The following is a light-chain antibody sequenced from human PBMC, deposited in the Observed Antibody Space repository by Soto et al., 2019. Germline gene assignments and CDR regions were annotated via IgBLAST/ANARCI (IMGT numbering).Light chain of an antibody. CDR2: DVS. V-gene: IGKV3-20*01. CDR3: QQYGTSVLVS. Sequence: EIVLTQSPGTLSLSPGERATLSCRASQSVANNRIAWYQQKPGQAPGLLIYDVSSRATGIPDRFSGSGTGTDFTLTISRLETEDFAVYYCQQYGTSVLVSFGGGTKVEIK. CDR1: QSVANNR. J-gene: IGKJ4*01.